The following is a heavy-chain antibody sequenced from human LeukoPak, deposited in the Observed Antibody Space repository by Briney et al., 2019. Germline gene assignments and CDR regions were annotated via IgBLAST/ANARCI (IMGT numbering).Heavy chain of an antibody. V-gene: IGHV3-30*03. J-gene: IGHJ4*02. CDR3: ARGGDYDILTGFDY. CDR1: GFTFSSYG. CDR2: ISYDGSNK. D-gene: IGHD3-9*01. Sequence: GGSLRLSCAASGFTFSSYGMHWVRQAPGKGLEWVAVISYDGSNKYYADSVKGRFTISRDSSKNTLYLQMNSLRAEDTAVYYCARGGDYDILTGFDYWGQGTLVTVSS.